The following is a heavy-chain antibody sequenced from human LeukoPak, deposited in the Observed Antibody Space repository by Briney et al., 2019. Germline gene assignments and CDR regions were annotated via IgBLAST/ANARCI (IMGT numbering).Heavy chain of an antibody. CDR1: GFTFSNYA. D-gene: IGHD6-6*01. CDR3: ARASDSSSSLDY. V-gene: IGHV3-21*01. J-gene: IGHJ4*02. Sequence: GGSLRLSCAASGFTFSNYAMSWVRQAPGKGLEWVSSISSSSSYIYYADSVKGRFTISRDNAKNSLYLQMNSLRAEDTAVYYCARASDSSSSLDYWGQGTLVTVSS. CDR2: ISSSSSYI.